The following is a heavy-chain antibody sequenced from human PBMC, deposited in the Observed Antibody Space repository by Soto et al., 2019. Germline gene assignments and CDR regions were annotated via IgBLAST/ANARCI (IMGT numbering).Heavy chain of an antibody. V-gene: IGHV5-10-1*01. J-gene: IGHJ3*02. D-gene: IGHD2-15*01. CDR1: GYSFTSYW. CDR3: ARLPEGYCSGGSCYNPKGAFDI. Sequence: GESLKISCKGSGYSFTSYWISWVRQMPGKGLEWMGRIDPSDSYTNYSPSFQGHVTISADKSFSTAYLQWSSPKASDTAMYYCARLPEGYCSGGSCYNPKGAFDIWGQGTMVTVSS. CDR2: IDPSDSYT.